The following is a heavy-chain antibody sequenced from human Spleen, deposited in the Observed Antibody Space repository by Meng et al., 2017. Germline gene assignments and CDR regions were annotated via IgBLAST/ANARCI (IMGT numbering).Heavy chain of an antibody. CDR2: IYHSGST. D-gene: IGHD3-10*01. CDR3: ASQVFSGLNWFGP. J-gene: IGHJ5*02. V-gene: IGHV4-4*02. CDR1: GGSISSNNW. Sequence: QVRLQESGPGLVKPSGTLSLPGAVSGGSISSNNWWSWVRQPPGKGLEWIGEIYHSGSTNYNPSLKSRVTMSVDKSKNQFSLKLSSVTAADTAVYYCASQVFSGLNWFGPWGQGTLVTVSS.